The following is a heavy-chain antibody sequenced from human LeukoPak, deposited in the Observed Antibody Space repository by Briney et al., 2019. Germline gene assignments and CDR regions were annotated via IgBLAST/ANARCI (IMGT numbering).Heavy chain of an antibody. D-gene: IGHD6-19*01. CDR1: GFTFSSYA. CDR2: ISGSGGST. J-gene: IGHJ4*02. CDR3: AKVASVGGWHPFDY. V-gene: IGHV3-23*01. Sequence: GGSLRLSCTASGFTFSSYAMSWVRQAPGKGLEWVSAISGSGGSTYYADSVKGRFTISRDNSKNTLYLQMNSPRAEDTAVYYCAKVASVGGWHPFDYWGQGTLVTVSS.